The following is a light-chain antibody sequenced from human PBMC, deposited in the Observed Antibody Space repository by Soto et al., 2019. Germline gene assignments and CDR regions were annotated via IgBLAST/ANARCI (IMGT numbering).Light chain of an antibody. J-gene: IGLJ1*01. Sequence: QSVLTQPRSVSGAPGQSVTISCTGTSSDVGGYDFVSWYQQHPGKAPKLMIYDVNKRPSGVPDRFSGSKSGNTASLTISGLQAEDEADYYCCSYSVRKILLFGIGTKVTVL. CDR3: CSYSVRKILL. CDR1: SSDVGGYDF. V-gene: IGLV2-11*01. CDR2: DVN.